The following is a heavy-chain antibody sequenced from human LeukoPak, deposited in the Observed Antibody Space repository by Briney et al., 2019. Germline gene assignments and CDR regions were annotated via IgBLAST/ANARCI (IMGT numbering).Heavy chain of an antibody. D-gene: IGHD1-26*01. Sequence: GGSLRLSCAASGFIFSNYVMHWVRQAPGKGLEWVAFIRYDVSDKYYADSVKGRFTISRDNSKNTLYLQMNSLRAEDSAVYYCAKDKKVGVTPYFDYWGQGTLVTVSS. CDR1: GFIFSNYV. V-gene: IGHV3-30*02. CDR3: AKDKKVGVTPYFDY. CDR2: IRYDVSDK. J-gene: IGHJ4*02.